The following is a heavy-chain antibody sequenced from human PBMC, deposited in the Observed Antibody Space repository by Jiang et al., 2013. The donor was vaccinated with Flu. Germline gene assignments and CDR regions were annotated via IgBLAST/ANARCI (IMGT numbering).Heavy chain of an antibody. CDR3: ARDATGYTYGSFFDY. Sequence: QLVESGAEVKKPGASVKVSCKASGYTFTTYYMHWVRQAPGQGPEWMGIINPSGGSTSYAQKFQGRVTMTRDTSTNTVYMELSSLRSEDTAVYYCARDATGYTYGSFFDYWGQGTLVTVSS. J-gene: IGHJ4*02. CDR1: GYTFTTYY. V-gene: IGHV1-46*01. D-gene: IGHD5-18*01. CDR2: INPSGGST.